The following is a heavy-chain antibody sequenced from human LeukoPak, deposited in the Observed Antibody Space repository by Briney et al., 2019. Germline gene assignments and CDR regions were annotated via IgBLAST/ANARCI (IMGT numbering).Heavy chain of an antibody. D-gene: IGHD2-2*01. CDR2: IYYSGST. Sequence: SETLSLTCTVSGGSISSGGYYWSRIRQHPGKGLEWIGYIYYSGSTYYNPSLKSRVTISVDTSKNQFSLKLSSVTAADTAVYYCARGLRYCSSTSCYQYWFDPWGQGTLVTVSS. J-gene: IGHJ5*02. V-gene: IGHV4-31*03. CDR1: GGSISSGGYY. CDR3: ARGLRYCSSTSCYQYWFDP.